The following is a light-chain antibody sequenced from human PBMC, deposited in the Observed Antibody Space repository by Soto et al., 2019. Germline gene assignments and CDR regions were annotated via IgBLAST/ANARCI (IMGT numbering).Light chain of an antibody. V-gene: IGKV1-39*01. J-gene: IGKJ1*01. CDR1: QTISTF. CDR3: QQSYTSPPWT. Sequence: DIQMTQSPASLSASVGDIVTISCRASQTISTFLNWYQQKPGTAPRLLIYRASSVQSGVPPRFSGSGSGRDFTLTISSLRPEDIATYFCQQSYTSPPWTFGQGTKVEV. CDR2: RAS.